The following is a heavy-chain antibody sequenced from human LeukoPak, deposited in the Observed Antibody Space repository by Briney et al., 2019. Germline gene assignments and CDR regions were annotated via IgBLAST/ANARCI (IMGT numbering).Heavy chain of an antibody. Sequence: SETLSLTCTVSGGSISSYYWSWIRQPPGKGLEWIGYIYYSGSTNYNPSLKSRVTISVDRSKNQFSLKLSSVTAADTAVYYCARTDILTGYSVDYWGQGTLVTVSS. CDR1: GGSISSYY. CDR2: IYYSGST. J-gene: IGHJ4*02. D-gene: IGHD3-9*01. V-gene: IGHV4-59*12. CDR3: ARTDILTGYSVDY.